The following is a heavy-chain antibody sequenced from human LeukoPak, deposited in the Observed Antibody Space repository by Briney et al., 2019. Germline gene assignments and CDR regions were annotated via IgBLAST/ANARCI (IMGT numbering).Heavy chain of an antibody. D-gene: IGHD5-24*01. V-gene: IGHV5-51*01. J-gene: IGHJ3*02. Sequence: HGESLKISCKGSGYSFTSYWIGWVRQMPGKGLEWMGIIYPGDSDTRYSPSFQGQVTISADKSISTAYLQWSSLKASDTAMYYCARPSEDGYDAFDIWGQGTMVTVSS. CDR1: GYSFTSYW. CDR3: ARPSEDGYDAFDI. CDR2: IYPGDSDT.